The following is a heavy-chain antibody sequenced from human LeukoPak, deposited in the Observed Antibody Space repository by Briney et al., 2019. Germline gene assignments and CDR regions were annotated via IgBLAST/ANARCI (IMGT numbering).Heavy chain of an antibody. CDR1: GFAVSSNY. Sequence: GGSLRLSCAASGFAVSSNYMSWVRQAPGKGLEWVSVIYSGGSTYYADSVKGRFTISRDNSKNTLYLQMNSLRAEDTAVYYCARWWLQCFDYWGQGTLVTVSS. CDR3: ARWWLQCFDY. V-gene: IGHV3-53*01. CDR2: IYSGGST. D-gene: IGHD5-24*01. J-gene: IGHJ4*02.